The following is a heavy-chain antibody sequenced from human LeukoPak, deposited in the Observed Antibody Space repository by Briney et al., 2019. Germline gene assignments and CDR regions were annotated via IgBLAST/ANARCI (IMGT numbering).Heavy chain of an antibody. Sequence: SETLSLTCAVYGVSFSGYYWSWIRQPPGKGLEWIGEINHSGSTNYNPSLKSRVTISIDTSKNQFSLKLSSVTAADTAVYYCARDLVTVTKGFDIWGQGTMVSVSS. V-gene: IGHV4-34*01. J-gene: IGHJ3*02. CDR1: GVSFSGYY. D-gene: IGHD4-17*01. CDR2: INHSGST. CDR3: ARDLVTVTKGFDI.